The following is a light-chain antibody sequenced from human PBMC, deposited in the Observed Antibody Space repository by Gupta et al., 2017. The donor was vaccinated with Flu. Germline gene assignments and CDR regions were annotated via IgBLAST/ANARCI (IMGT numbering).Light chain of an antibody. CDR1: SGSVSTTNT. J-gene: IGLJ3*02. CDR3: VLFMHYGGFWV. V-gene: IGLV8-61*01. CDR2: NTP. Sequence: QTVVTQEPSFSVSPGGTVTLTCGLNSGSVSTTNTPTWFQQTPGQPPRTLIYNTPTRSSGVPDRFSGSIIGNKAALTITGAQTDNESDYYCVLFMHYGGFWVFGGGTKLTVL.